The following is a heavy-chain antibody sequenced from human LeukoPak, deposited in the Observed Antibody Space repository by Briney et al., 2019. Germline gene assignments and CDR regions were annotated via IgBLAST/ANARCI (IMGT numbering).Heavy chain of an antibody. CDR3: ARDISWLGFDY. CDR1: GGSISSYY. V-gene: IGHV4-59*01. CDR2: IYYSGST. Sequence: SETLSLTCTVSGGSISSYYWSWIRQPPGKGLEWIGYIYYSGSTSYNPSLKSRVTISVDTSKKQFSLKLSSVTAADTAVYYCARDISWLGFDYWGQGILVTVSS. D-gene: IGHD6-19*01. J-gene: IGHJ4*02.